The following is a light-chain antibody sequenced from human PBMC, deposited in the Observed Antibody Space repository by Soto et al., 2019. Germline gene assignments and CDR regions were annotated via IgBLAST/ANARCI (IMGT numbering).Light chain of an antibody. CDR3: QQYGRSPLT. Sequence: EIVLTQSPGTLSXXXXXXXXXXXXASQSVRNNYLAWYQQKPGQAPRFLIYATSNRATGIPDRFSGGGSGTDFTLTISRLEPADFAVYYCQQYGRSPLTFGGGTKVDIK. J-gene: IGKJ4*01. V-gene: IGKV3-20*01. CDR1: QSVRNNY. CDR2: ATS.